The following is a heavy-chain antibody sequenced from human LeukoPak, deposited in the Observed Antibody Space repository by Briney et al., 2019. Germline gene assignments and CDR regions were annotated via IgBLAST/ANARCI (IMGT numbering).Heavy chain of an antibody. CDR1: GFTFSSYA. CDR3: AKSIRSSWYYFDY. CDR2: ISASGGGT. J-gene: IGHJ4*02. Sequence: GGSLRLSCAASGFTFSSYAMSWVRQAPGKGLEWVASISASGGGTYYADAVKGRFTISRDNSKNTLYLQRSSLRAEDTAVYYCAKSIRSSWYYFDYWGQGTLVTVSS. D-gene: IGHD6-13*01. V-gene: IGHV3-23*01.